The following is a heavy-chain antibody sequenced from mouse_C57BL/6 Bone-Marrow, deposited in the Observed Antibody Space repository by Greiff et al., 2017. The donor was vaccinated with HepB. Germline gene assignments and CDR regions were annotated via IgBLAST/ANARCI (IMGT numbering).Heavy chain of an antibody. Sequence: VQLQQPGTELVKPGASVKLSCKASGYTFTSYWLHWVKQRPGQGLEWIGNINPSNGGTNYNEKFKSKATLTVDKSSSTAYMQLSSMTSEDSAVDYCARWYPLLYYFAYRGQGTTLTVSS. CDR2: INPSNGGT. CDR3: ARWYPLLYYFAY. D-gene: IGHD2-10*01. CDR1: GYTFTSYW. J-gene: IGHJ2*01. V-gene: IGHV1-53*01.